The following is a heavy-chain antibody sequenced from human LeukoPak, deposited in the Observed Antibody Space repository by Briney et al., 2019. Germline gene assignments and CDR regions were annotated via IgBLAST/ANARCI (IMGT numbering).Heavy chain of an antibody. D-gene: IGHD2-2*01. Sequence: ASGKLSCNAFGYTVSSYGISWVPQAPGQGLECWGWISAYNGNTNYAQKLQGRGTMTTDTSTSTAYIELRSLRSDDTAVYYCARVVGCSSTSCYVVWFDPWGQGTLVTVSS. CDR3: ARVVGCSSTSCYVVWFDP. V-gene: IGHV1-18*04. CDR2: ISAYNGNT. J-gene: IGHJ5*02. CDR1: GYTVSSYG.